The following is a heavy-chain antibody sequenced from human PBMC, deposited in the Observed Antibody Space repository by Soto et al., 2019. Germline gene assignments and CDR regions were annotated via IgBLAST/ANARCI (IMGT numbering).Heavy chain of an antibody. D-gene: IGHD6-19*01. CDR3: ARAGLWSSGWYETSDYYYYGMDV. V-gene: IGHV3-33*01. CDR2: IWYDGSNK. CDR1: GFTFSSYG. Sequence: PGGSLILSCAASGFTFSSYGMHWVRQAPGKGLEWVAVIWYDGSNKYYADSVKGRFTISRDNSKNTLYLQMNSLGAEDTAVYYCARAGLWSSGWYETSDYYYYGMDVWGQGTTVTVSS. J-gene: IGHJ6*02.